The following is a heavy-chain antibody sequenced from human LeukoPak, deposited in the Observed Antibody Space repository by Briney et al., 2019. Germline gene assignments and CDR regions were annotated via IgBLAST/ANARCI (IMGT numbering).Heavy chain of an antibody. Sequence: GGSLRLSCAASGFTFSSYAMSWVRQAPGKGLEWVSVISGSGGSTYSAESVKGRFTISRDNSKNTLYLQMNSLRVEDTAVYYCAKGPRASGWTYFDSWGQGTLVTVSS. CDR2: ISGSGGST. V-gene: IGHV3-23*01. D-gene: IGHD6-19*01. J-gene: IGHJ4*02. CDR1: GFTFSSYA. CDR3: AKGPRASGWTYFDS.